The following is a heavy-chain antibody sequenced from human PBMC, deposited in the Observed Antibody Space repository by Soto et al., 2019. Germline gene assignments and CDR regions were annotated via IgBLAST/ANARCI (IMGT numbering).Heavy chain of an antibody. CDR3: ACASGILRSKNCDV. Sequence: TLSLTCSVSGDSIDNTVFFWNWIRQHPEKGLEWIGYISSSGKTYYNPSLKSRATMSLDTSRNQFSLNLTSVTAADTAVYFCACASGILRSKNCDVWGQGTMVTVT. J-gene: IGHJ4*02. V-gene: IGHV4-31*03. CDR1: GDSIDNTVFF. D-gene: IGHD1-26*01. CDR2: ISSSGKT.